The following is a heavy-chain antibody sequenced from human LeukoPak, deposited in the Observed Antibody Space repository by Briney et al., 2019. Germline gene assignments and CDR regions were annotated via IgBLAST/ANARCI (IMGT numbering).Heavy chain of an antibody. CDR3: ARGGYSSGWYRYGN. CDR2: IYTSGST. Sequence: SETLSLTCTVSGGSILNYYWSWIRQPAGKGLEWIGRIYTSGSTNYNPSLKSRVTISVDTSKNQFSLKLSSVTAADTAVYYCARGGYSSGWYRYGNWGQGTLVTVSS. D-gene: IGHD6-19*01. CDR1: GGSILNYY. V-gene: IGHV4-4*07. J-gene: IGHJ4*02.